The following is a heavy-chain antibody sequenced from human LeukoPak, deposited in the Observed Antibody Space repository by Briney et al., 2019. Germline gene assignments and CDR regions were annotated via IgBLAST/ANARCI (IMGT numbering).Heavy chain of an antibody. V-gene: IGHV1-2*02. Sequence: WASVKVSCKASGYTFTDYYMHWVRQAPGQGLEWMGWINPNSGGTNYAQKFQGRVTMTRDTSNSTAYMELSRLRSDDTAVYYCARVQGGSYSRNWFDPWGQGTLVTVSS. CDR1: GYTFTDYY. J-gene: IGHJ5*02. CDR3: ARVQGGSYSRNWFDP. D-gene: IGHD1-26*01. CDR2: INPNSGGT.